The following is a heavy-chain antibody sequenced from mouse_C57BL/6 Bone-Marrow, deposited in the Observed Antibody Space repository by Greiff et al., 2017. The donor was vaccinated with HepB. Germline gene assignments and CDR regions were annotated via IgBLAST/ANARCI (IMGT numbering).Heavy chain of an antibody. V-gene: IGHV1-80*01. CDR3: ASRAALAY. J-gene: IGHJ3*01. CDR2: IYPGDGDT. CDR1: GYAFSSYW. Sequence: VKLQESGAELVKPGASVKISCKASGYAFSSYWMNWVKQRPGKGLEWIGQIYPGDGDTNYNGKFKGKATLTADKSSSTAYMQLSSLTSEDSAVYFCASRAALAYWGQGTLVTVSA. D-gene: IGHD3-1*01.